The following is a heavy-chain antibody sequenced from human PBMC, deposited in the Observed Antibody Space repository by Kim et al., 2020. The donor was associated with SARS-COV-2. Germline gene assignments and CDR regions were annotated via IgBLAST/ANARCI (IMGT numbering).Heavy chain of an antibody. V-gene: IGHV3-23*01. CDR3: AKGSGYSSSWTEGYNWFDP. D-gene: IGHD6-13*01. CDR2: ISGSGGST. Sequence: GGSLRLSCAASGFTFSSYAMSWVRQAPGKGLEWVSAISGSGGSTYYADSVKGRFTLSRDNSKNTLYLQMNSLRAEDTAVYYCAKGSGYSSSWTEGYNWFDPWGQGTLVTVSS. CDR1: GFTFSSYA. J-gene: IGHJ5*02.